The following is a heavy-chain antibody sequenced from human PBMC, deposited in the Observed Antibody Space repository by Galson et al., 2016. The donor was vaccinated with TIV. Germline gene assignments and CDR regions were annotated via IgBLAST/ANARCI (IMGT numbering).Heavy chain of an antibody. CDR2: IFHSGST. CDR3: ASSLPYYDGYYFDF. Sequence: ETLSLTCAVSGASISRSNWWSWVRQSPGKGLEWIGGIFHSGSTNYNPSLKTRVTISVDKSNNQFSLRLTSVSAADTAVYYCASSLPYYDGYYFDFWGPGPLVTVSS. D-gene: IGHD3-22*01. J-gene: IGHJ4*02. V-gene: IGHV4-4*02. CDR1: GASISRSNW.